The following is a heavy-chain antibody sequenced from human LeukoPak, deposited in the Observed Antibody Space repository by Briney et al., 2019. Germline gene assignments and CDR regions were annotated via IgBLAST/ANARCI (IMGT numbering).Heavy chain of an antibody. D-gene: IGHD2-15*01. V-gene: IGHV3-74*01. CDR2: INSDGSST. J-gene: IGHJ4*02. CDR1: GFTFSSYW. Sequence: GGSLRLSCAASGFTFSSYWMHWVRQAPGKGLVWVSRINSDGSSTSYADSVKGRFTISRDNAKNTVYLQMNSLRAEDTGVYYCAGVPRYCSGGSCYSVDCWGQGTLVTVSS. CDR3: AGVPRYCSGGSCYSVDC.